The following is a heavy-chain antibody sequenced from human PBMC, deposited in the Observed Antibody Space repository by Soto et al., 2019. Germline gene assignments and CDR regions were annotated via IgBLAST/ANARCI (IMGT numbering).Heavy chain of an antibody. J-gene: IGHJ4*02. CDR2: ISYDGSNK. V-gene: IGHV3-30*18. Sequence: GGSLRLSCAASGFTFSSYGMHWVRQAPGKGLEWVAVISYDGSNKYYADSVKGRFTISRDNSKNTLYLQMNSLRAEDTAVYYCAKDRRLELFYFDYWGQGTLVTVSS. CDR3: AKDRRLELFYFDY. D-gene: IGHD1-7*01. CDR1: GFTFSSYG.